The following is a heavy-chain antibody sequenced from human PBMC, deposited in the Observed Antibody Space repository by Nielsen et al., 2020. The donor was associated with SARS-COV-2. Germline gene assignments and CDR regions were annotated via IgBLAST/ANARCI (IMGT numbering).Heavy chain of an antibody. CDR2: IYHSGST. CDR3: ARGPYCSSTSCYHYYYYYYMDV. V-gene: IGHV4-4*02. J-gene: IGHJ6*03. Sequence: VRQAPGKGLEWIGEIYHSGSTNYNPSLKSRVTISVDKSKNQFSLKLSSVTAADTAVYYCARGPYCSSTSCYHYYYYYYMDVWGKGTTVTVSS. D-gene: IGHD2-2*01.